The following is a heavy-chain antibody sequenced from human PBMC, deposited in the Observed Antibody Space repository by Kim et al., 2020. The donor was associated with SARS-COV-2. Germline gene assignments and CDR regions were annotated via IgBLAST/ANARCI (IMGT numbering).Heavy chain of an antibody. CDR1: GFTFSSYD. J-gene: IGHJ4*02. Sequence: GGSLRLSCAASGFTFSSYDMHWVRQATGKGLEWVSAIGTAGDTYYPGSVKGRFTISRENAKNSLYLQMNSLRAGDTAVYYCARRSGYTFGFDYWGQGTLVTVSS. CDR2: IGTAGDT. CDR3: ARRSGYTFGFDY. D-gene: IGHD5-12*01. V-gene: IGHV3-13*01.